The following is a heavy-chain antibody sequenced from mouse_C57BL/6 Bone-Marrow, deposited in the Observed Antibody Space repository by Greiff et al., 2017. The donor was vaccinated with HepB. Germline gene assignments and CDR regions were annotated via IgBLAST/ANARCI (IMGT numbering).Heavy chain of an antibody. J-gene: IGHJ3*01. V-gene: IGHV1-69*01. CDR2: IDPSDSYT. D-gene: IGHD1-1*01. Sequence: QVQLQQPGAELVMPGASVKLSCKASGYTFTSYWMHWVKQRPGQGLEWIGEIDPSDSYTNYNQKFKGKSTLTVDKSSSTAYMQLSSLTSEDSAVYYCARVYYGSSYPAWFAYWGQGTLVTVSA. CDR1: GYTFTSYW. CDR3: ARVYYGSSYPAWFAY.